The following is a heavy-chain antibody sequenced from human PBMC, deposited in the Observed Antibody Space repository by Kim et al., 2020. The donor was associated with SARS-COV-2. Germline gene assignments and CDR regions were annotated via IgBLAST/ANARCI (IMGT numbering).Heavy chain of an antibody. Sequence: ASVKVSCKASGYTFTSYYIHWMRQAPGQGLEWMGVIIPSGGATSYAQKFQGRVTMTRDTSTSTVYMELSSLRSEDTALYYCARVYGTLPTGYFDYWGQGT. CDR3: ARVYGTLPTGYFDY. CDR2: IIPSGGAT. V-gene: IGHV1-46*01. D-gene: IGHD4-17*01. J-gene: IGHJ4*01. CDR1: GYTFTSYY.